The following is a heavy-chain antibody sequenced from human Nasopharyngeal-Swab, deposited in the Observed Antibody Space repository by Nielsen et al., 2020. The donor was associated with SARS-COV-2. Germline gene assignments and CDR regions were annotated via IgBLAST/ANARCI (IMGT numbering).Heavy chain of an antibody. CDR1: GFTFSSPS. V-gene: IGHV3-21*01. D-gene: IGHD6-13*01. CDR3: ARADSSSWSTNYGVDV. CDR2: IIGSSSYI. Sequence: GGSLRLSFAPSGFTFSSPSLNWVPQAPGKGLEWVSSIIGSSSYIYYADSVKGRFTISRDNAKNSLYLQMDSLRAEDTAVYYCARADSSSWSTNYGVDVWGQGTTVTVSS. J-gene: IGHJ6*02.